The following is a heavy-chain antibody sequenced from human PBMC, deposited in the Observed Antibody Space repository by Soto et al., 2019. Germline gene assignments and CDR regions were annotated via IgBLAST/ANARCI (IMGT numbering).Heavy chain of an antibody. CDR2: IYSGGST. D-gene: IGHD6-13*01. CDR3: ARGRVAAAGTFYFDY. Sequence: GGSLRLSCAASGFTVSSNYMSWVRQAPGKGLEWVSVIYSGGSTYYADSVKGRFTISRDNSKNTLYLQMNSLRAEDTAVYYCARGRVAAAGTFYFDYWGQGTLVTVSS. V-gene: IGHV3-53*01. CDR1: GFTVSSNY. J-gene: IGHJ4*02.